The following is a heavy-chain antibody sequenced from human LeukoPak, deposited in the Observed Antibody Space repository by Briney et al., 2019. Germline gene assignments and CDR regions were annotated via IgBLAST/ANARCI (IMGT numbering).Heavy chain of an antibody. D-gene: IGHD2-15*01. CDR2: LGSSSGYI. CDR3: AREYCSGGSCYWGAFDI. CDR1: GFTFSSYS. Sequence: GGSLRLSCVASGFTFSSYSMHWVRQAPGKGLEWVSVLGSSSGYINYADSLRGRVTISRDNAKNSLYLQVNGLRAEGTAVYYCAREYCSGGSCYWGAFDIWGQGTMVTVSS. J-gene: IGHJ3*02. V-gene: IGHV3-21*01.